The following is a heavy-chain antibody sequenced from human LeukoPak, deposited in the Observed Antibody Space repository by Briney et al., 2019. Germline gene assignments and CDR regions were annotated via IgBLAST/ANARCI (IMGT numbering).Heavy chain of an antibody. CDR2: ISGSGGST. V-gene: IGHV3-23*01. Sequence: GGSLRLSCVASGFTVSSKYMSWVRQAPGKGLEWVSAISGSGGSTYYADSVKGRFTISRDNSKNTLYLQMNSLRAEDTAVYYCAKDPGRVDGQDYWGQGTLVTVSS. J-gene: IGHJ4*02. CDR3: AKDPGRVDGQDY. CDR1: GFTVSSKY.